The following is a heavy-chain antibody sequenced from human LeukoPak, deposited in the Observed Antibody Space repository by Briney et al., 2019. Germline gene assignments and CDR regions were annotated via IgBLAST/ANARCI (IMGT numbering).Heavy chain of an antibody. CDR3: ARIEMATVEFDY. CDR2: IYYSGST. CDR1: GGSIGSYY. D-gene: IGHD5-24*01. J-gene: IGHJ4*02. V-gene: IGHV4-59*08. Sequence: SETLSLTCTVSGGSIGSYYWSWIRQPPGKGLEWIGYIYYSGSTNYNPSLKSRVTISVDTSKNQFSLKLSSVTAADTAVYYCARIEMATVEFDYWGQGTLVTVSS.